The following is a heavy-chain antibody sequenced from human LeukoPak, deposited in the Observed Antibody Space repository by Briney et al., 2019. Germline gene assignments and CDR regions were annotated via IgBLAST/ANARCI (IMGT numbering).Heavy chain of an antibody. Sequence: GGSLRLSCAASGFTFSDYYMSWIRQAPGKGLEGVSYISSSGSTIYYADSVKGRFTISRDNAKKSLFLQMNSLRADDTAVYYCARPSVLGPNTDYWGQGTLVTVSS. CDR3: ARPSVLGPNTDY. J-gene: IGHJ4*02. V-gene: IGHV3-11*04. CDR2: ISSSGSTI. CDR1: GFTFSDYY. D-gene: IGHD2-2*01.